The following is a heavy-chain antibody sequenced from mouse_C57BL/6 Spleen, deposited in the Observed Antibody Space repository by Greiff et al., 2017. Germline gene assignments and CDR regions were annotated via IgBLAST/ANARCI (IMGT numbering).Heavy chain of an antibody. CDR1: GFTFSDYG. Sequence: EVKLQESGGGLVKPGGSLKLSCAASGFTFSDYGMHWVRQAPEKGLEWVAYISSGSSTIYYADTVKGRFTISRDNAKNTLFLPMTSLRSEDTAMYYCARHYYGVFDVWGTGTTVTVSS. V-gene: IGHV5-17*01. CDR2: ISSGSSTI. J-gene: IGHJ1*03. D-gene: IGHD1-1*01. CDR3: ARHYYGVFDV.